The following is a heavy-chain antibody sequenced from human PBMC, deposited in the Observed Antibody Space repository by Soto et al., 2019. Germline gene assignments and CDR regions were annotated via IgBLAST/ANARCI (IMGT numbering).Heavy chain of an antibody. CDR3: ARGPYCGGDCYTWTLDKGGMDV. V-gene: IGHV1-69*13. J-gene: IGHJ6*02. CDR2: IIPIFGTA. D-gene: IGHD2-21*02. Sequence: SVKVSCKASGGTFSSYAISWVRQAPGQGLEWMGGIIPIFGTANYAQKFQGRVTITADESTSTAYMELSSLRSEDTAVYYCARGPYCGGDCYTWTLDKGGMDVWGQGTTVTVSS. CDR1: GGTFSSYA.